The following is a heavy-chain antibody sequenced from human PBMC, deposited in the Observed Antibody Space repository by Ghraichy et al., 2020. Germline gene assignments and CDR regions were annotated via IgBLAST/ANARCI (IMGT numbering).Heavy chain of an antibody. CDR2: IKQDGSEK. CDR3: ARDWWELQQRSYGMDV. CDR1: GFTFSSYW. Sequence: GESLNISCAASGFTFSSYWMSWVRQAPGKGLEWVANIKQDGSEKYYVDSVKGRFTISRDNAKNSLYLQMNSLRAEDTAVYYCARDWWELQQRSYGMDVWGQGTTVTVSS. D-gene: IGHD1-26*01. V-gene: IGHV3-7*03. J-gene: IGHJ6*02.